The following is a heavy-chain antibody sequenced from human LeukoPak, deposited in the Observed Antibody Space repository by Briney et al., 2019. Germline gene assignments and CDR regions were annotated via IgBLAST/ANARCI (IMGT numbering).Heavy chain of an antibody. CDR2: INHSGST. V-gene: IGHV4-39*07. CDR1: GGSISSSSYY. CDR3: AIPQDTALITDAFDI. J-gene: IGHJ3*02. Sequence: PSETLSLTCTVSGGSISSSSYYWGWIRQPPGKGLEWIGEINHSGSTNYNPSLKSRVTISVDTSKNQFSLKLSSVTAADTAVYYCAIPQDTALITDAFDIWGQGTMVTVSS. D-gene: IGHD5-18*01.